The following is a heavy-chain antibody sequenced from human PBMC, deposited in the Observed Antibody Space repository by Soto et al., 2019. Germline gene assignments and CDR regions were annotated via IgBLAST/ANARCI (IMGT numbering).Heavy chain of an antibody. CDR2: INHSGST. V-gene: IGHV4-34*01. J-gene: IGHJ4*02. D-gene: IGHD1-26*01. CDR1: GGSISSYY. CDR3: ARGHVSGSYYMFSYFDY. Sequence: SETLSLTCTVSGGSISSYYLSWIRQPPGKGLEWIGEINHSGSTNYNPSLKSRVTISVDTSKNQFSLKLSSVTAADTAVYYCARGHVSGSYYMFSYFDYWGQGTLVTVSS.